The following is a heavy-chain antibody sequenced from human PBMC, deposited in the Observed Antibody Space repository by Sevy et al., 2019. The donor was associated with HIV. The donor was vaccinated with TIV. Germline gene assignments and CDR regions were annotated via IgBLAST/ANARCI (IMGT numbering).Heavy chain of an antibody. CDR3: ARINIVATIWGPSNWFDP. CDR1: GGSISSYY. D-gene: IGHD5-12*01. J-gene: IGHJ5*02. CDR2: IYYSGST. V-gene: IGHV4-59*01. Sequence: SETLSLTCTVSGGSISSYYWSWIRQPPGKGLEWIGYIYYSGSTNYNPSLKSRVTISVDTSKNQFPLKLSSVTAADTAVYYCARINIVATIWGPSNWFDPWGQGTLVTVSS.